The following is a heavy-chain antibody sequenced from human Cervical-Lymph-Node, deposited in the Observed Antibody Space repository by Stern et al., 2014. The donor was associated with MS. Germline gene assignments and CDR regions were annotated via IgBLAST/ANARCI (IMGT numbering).Heavy chain of an antibody. V-gene: IGHV4-59*01. J-gene: IGHJ4*02. Sequence: VQLVESGPGLVKPSETLSLTCTVSGPSISTYYWSWIRQPPWRGLEWVGYAFHTGTTIYNPSLKSRVTISLDTSKNQFSLILRSVTAADTAVYYCARKALSMDHYFDSWGQGALVTVSS. CDR3: ARKALSMDHYFDS. CDR1: GPSISTYY. D-gene: IGHD2-2*03. CDR2: AFHTGTT.